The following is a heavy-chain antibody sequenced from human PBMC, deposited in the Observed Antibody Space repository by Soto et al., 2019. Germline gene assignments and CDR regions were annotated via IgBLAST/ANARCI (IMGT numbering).Heavy chain of an antibody. CDR3: ARETPRYCSSTSCYNRPFDY. Sequence: WGSLSLSCASSGFTFISYGMHWVRQAPGKGLEWVAVIWYDGSNKYYADSVKGRFTISRDNSKNTLYLQMNSLRAEDTAVYYCARETPRYCSSTSCYNRPFDYWGQGTLVTVSS. D-gene: IGHD2-2*02. J-gene: IGHJ4*02. V-gene: IGHV3-33*01. CDR2: IWYDGSNK. CDR1: GFTFISYG.